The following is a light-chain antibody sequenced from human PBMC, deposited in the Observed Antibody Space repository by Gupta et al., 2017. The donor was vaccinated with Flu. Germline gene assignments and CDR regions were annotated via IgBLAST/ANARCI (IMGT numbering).Light chain of an antibody. CDR3: QQYGSFRHT. Sequence: ERATLSCRASQSVSSSYLAWYQQKPGQAPRLLIYGASSRATGIPDRFSGSGSGTDFTLTISRLEPEDFAVYYCQQYGSFRHTFGGWTKVEIK. CDR1: QSVSSSY. J-gene: IGKJ4*01. V-gene: IGKV3-20*01. CDR2: GAS.